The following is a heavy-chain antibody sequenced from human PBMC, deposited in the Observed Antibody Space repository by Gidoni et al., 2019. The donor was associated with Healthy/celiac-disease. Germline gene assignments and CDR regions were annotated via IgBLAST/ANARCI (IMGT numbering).Heavy chain of an antibody. D-gene: IGHD3-22*01. CDR2: IKSKTEGGTT. CDR1: GFTFSNAR. J-gene: IGHJ4*02. V-gene: IGHV3-15*01. Sequence: DVQLVESGGGLVKPGGSLRLSCAASGFTFSNARMHWVRQATGKGLEWVGRIKSKTEGGTTDYAAPVKGRFTISRDDTKNTLYLQMNSLKTEDTAGYDCTTERYYYDSSSYYIQEDYWGQGTLVTVSS. CDR3: TTERYYYDSSSYYIQEDY.